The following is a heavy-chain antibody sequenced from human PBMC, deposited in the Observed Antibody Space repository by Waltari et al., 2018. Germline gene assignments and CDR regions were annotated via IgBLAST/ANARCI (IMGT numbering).Heavy chain of an antibody. CDR3: ASSGGDSSGYPSDACDI. V-gene: IGHV5-51*03. D-gene: IGHD3-22*01. J-gene: IGHJ3*02. CDR2: IYPGDPDT. CDR1: GYSFTNYW. Sequence: EVQLVQSGAEVKKPGEYLKISCKGSGYSFTNYWIGWVSQLPGQGREWMGIIYPGDPDTRYSPSCQGQVTISADKSISTAYLQWSSRKASDTAMDYGASSGGDSSGYPSDACDIWGQGTIVTVAS.